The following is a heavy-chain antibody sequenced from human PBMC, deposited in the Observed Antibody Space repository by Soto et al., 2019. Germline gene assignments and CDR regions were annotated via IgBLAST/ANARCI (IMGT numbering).Heavy chain of an antibody. V-gene: IGHV3-53*01. Sequence: PGGSLRLSCAVSGFTVSSSYMSWVRQAPGKEPEWVSVIYSDGRVFYAESVKGRFTISRDNSKNTLYLQMNSLRAEDTAVYYCARGGFLLPFDYWGQGTLVTVSS. CDR3: ARGGFLLPFDY. J-gene: IGHJ4*02. CDR1: GFTVSSSY. CDR2: IYSDGRV.